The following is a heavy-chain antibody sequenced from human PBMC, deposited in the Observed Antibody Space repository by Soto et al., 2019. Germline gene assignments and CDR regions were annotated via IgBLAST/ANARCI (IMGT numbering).Heavy chain of an antibody. V-gene: IGHV1-8*01. CDR1: GYTFTSYD. J-gene: IGHJ5*02. D-gene: IGHD4-17*01. CDR3: ARGVKYGAYSRWFDP. Sequence: QVQLVQSGAEVRKPGASVKVSCKASGYTFTSYDINWVRQATGQGLEYLGWMSPNSGNTGYVQKFQGRVTMTWDTSIPTAYMELRSLRSEDTAVYFCARGVKYGAYSRWFDPWGHGTLVTVSS. CDR2: MSPNSGNT.